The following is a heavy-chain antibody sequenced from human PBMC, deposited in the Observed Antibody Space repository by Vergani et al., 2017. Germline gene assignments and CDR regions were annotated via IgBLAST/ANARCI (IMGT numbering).Heavy chain of an antibody. J-gene: IGHJ2*01. CDR2: ICPTEDT. D-gene: IGHD5-18*01. CDR1: GDSISSNYC. V-gene: IGHV4-4*01. CDR3: ARSQRDYWYFDL. Sequence: QVQLQESGPGLVKPPGTLSLTCAVSGDSISSNYCWTWVRQPPGKGLECIGEICPTEDTKYSPSLKNRVIVSVDESRDLFSLWRNAVTAADTAVYSCARSQRDYWYFDLWGPGSLVTVSS.